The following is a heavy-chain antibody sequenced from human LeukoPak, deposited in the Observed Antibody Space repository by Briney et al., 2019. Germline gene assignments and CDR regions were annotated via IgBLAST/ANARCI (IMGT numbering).Heavy chain of an antibody. CDR1: GYISPFYG. Sequence: GASVKVSCKVSGYISPFYGITWVRQAPGQGLQWMGWISTETQSPNYAQKLQGRLTISTDTATSTAYMELSSLRSEDTAVYYCATDNVGATTALDYWGQGTLVTVSS. CDR3: ATDNVGATTALDY. J-gene: IGHJ4*02. CDR2: ISTETQSP. V-gene: IGHV1-18*01. D-gene: IGHD1-26*01.